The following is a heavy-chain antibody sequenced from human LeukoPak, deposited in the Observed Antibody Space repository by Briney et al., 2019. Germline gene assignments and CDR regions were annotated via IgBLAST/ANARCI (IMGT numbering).Heavy chain of an antibody. CDR1: GFSFSNYW. V-gene: IGHV3-7*05. CDR2: IKPDGSEK. J-gene: IGHJ4*01. CDR3: ARWVSGWGY. Sequence: GGSLRLSCAASGFSFSNYWMTWVRHTPGKGLEWVANIKPDGSEKYYVDSVKGRFTISRDNAKNSLYLQMDSLRVEDTAVYYCARWVSGWGYWGQGTLVTVCS. D-gene: IGHD6-19*01.